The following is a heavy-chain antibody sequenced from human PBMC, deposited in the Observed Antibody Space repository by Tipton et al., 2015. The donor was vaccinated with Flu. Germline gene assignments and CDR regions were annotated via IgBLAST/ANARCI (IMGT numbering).Heavy chain of an antibody. D-gene: IGHD2-2*02. CDR2: IYYSGST. CDR3: ARVGCSSTSCYTGISYYYYYGMDV. J-gene: IGHJ6*02. CDR1: GGSISSGGYY. Sequence: TLSLTCTVSGGSISSGGYYWSWIRQHPGKGLEWIGYIYYSGSTYYNPSLKSRVTISVDTSKNQFSLKLSSVTAADTAVYYCARVGCSSTSCYTGISYYYYYGMDVWGQGTTVTVSS. V-gene: IGHV4-31*03.